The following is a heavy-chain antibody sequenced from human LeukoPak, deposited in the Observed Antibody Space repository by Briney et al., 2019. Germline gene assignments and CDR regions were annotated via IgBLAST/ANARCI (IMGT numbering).Heavy chain of an antibody. D-gene: IGHD4-23*01. CDR2: ISSSSSYI. CDR3: ARDVPYGGDVGY. CDR1: GFTFSSYS. Sequence: GGSLRLSCAASGFTFSSYSMNWVRQAPGKGLEWVSSISSSSSYIYYADSVKGRSTISRDNAKNSLYLQMNSLRAEDTAVYYCARDVPYGGDVGYWGQGTLVTVSS. J-gene: IGHJ4*02. V-gene: IGHV3-21*01.